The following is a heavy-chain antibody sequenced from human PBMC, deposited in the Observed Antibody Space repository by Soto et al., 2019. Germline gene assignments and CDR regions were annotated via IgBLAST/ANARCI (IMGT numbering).Heavy chain of an antibody. Sequence: QVTLKESGPVVVKPTETLTLTCTVSGVSLDNAKTGVSWIRQPPGKALEWLAHICSNDEKSYRTSLRSRLTISKDTSKGHVVLTMTNLDPMDTATYYCARRFDAGYDFDYWGQGTLVTVSS. J-gene: IGHJ4*02. CDR3: ARRFDAGYDFDY. V-gene: IGHV2-26*01. CDR2: ICSNDEK. D-gene: IGHD5-12*01. CDR1: GVSLDNAKTG.